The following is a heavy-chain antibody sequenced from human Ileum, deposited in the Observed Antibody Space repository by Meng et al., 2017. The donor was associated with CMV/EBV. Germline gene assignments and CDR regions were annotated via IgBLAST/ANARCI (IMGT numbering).Heavy chain of an antibody. V-gene: IGHV6-1*01. J-gene: IGHJ4*02. Sequence: GHGLVQPSQTLSVTVAGESVSISTESWNWIRQSPSRGLEWLGRTWYGSKWYYEYAVSVKSRITIIPDTSQNQISLQLNSVTPDDTAVYYCTYGWPLKYWGQGSLVTVSS. CDR3: TYGWPLKY. CDR2: TWYGSKWYY. CDR1: ESVSISTES. D-gene: IGHD3-10*01.